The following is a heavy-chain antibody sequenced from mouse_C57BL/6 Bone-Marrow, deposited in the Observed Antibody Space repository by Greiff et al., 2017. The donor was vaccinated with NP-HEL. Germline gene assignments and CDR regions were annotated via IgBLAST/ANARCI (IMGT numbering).Heavy chain of an antibody. CDR3: ARRGWGLRIAY. CDR1: GYTFTSYW. CDR2: IYPGSGST. D-gene: IGHD2-4*01. J-gene: IGHJ3*01. V-gene: IGHV1-55*01. Sequence: QVQLKQSGAELVKPGASVKMSCKASGYTFTSYWITWVKQRPGQGLEWIGDIYPGSGSTNYNEKFKSKATLTVDTSSSTAYMQLSSLTSEDSAVYYCARRGWGLRIAYWGQGTLVTVSA.